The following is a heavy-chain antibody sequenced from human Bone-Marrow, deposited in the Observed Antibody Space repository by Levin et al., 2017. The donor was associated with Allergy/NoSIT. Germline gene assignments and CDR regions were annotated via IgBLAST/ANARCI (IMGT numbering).Heavy chain of an antibody. CDR3: ARAWGGTYYDRYFDL. J-gene: IGHJ2*01. CDR2: ISDSSRTI. D-gene: IGHD1-26*01. Sequence: PGGSLRLSCAVSGFTFSDYYMSWIRQAPGTGLEWVSYISDSSRTIYYTDSVQGRFTISRDNAKNSLYLQMNSLRAEDTAVYYCARAWGGTYYDRYFDLWGRGTLVTVSS. CDR1: GFTFSDYY. V-gene: IGHV3-11*01.